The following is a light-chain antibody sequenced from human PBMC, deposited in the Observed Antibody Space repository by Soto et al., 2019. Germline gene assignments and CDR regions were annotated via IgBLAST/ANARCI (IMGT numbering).Light chain of an antibody. V-gene: IGKV3-15*01. CDR3: QQYNNWPRT. CDR1: QSVSSN. Sequence: EVVMTQSPDTLSVSPGERATLSCRASQSVSSNLAWYQQKLGQAPRLLIYGASTRATGISARISGSGSGTEFTLTISSLQSEDFAIYYCQQYNNWPRTFGQGTRVAIK. J-gene: IGKJ1*01. CDR2: GAS.